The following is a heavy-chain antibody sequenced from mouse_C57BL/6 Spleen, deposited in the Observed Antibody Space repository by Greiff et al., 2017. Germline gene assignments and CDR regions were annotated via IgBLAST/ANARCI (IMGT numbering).Heavy chain of an antibody. CDR1: GYSITSGYY. CDR2: ISYDGSN. J-gene: IGHJ3*01. V-gene: IGHV3-6*01. Sequence: EVQLVESGPGLVKPSQSLSLTCSVTGYSITSGYYWNWIRQFPGNKLEWMGYISYDGSNNYNPSLKNRISITRDTSKNQFFLKLNSVTTEDTATYYCARDHYYGSSYTLFAYWGQGTLVTVSA. CDR3: ARDHYYGSSYTLFAY. D-gene: IGHD1-1*01.